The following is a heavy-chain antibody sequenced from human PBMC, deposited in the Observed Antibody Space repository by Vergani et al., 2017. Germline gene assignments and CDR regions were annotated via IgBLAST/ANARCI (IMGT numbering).Heavy chain of an antibody. J-gene: IGHJ4*02. CDR1: GFISSSYW. D-gene: IGHD6-13*01. Sequence: EGQLVESGGDWVQRGGSLRLSCAASGFISSSYWMSWVRQAPGKGLEWVANVNQDGSEKYYVDSVRGRFTISRDNAKNTLYVQMNSLRAEDTAVYYCAREGIAAVGTTLLFDYWGQGTLVTVSS. V-gene: IGHV3-7*01. CDR2: VNQDGSEK. CDR3: AREGIAAVGTTLLFDY.